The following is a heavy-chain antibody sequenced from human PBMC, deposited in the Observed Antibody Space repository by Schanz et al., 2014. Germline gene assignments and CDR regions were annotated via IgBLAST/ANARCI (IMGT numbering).Heavy chain of an antibody. Sequence: QVQLVQSGAEVQKPGSSVKVSCKASGGTFSSSTLTWVRQAPAQGLEWMGRIIPIRDKTNYAQKFQGRVTMTADKSTSTVYMEVSGLRSEDTAVYYCAKVNRTRYYAMDVWGQGTPVTVSS. CDR2: IIPIRDKT. D-gene: IGHD3-9*01. J-gene: IGHJ6*02. CDR3: AKVNRTRYYAMDV. CDR1: GGTFSSST. V-gene: IGHV1-69*08.